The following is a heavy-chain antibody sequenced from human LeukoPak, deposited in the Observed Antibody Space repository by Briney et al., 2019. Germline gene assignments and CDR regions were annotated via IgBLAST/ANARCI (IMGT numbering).Heavy chain of an antibody. CDR3: AREAGGYSYGQSRFDP. CDR2: ISSSSSTI. V-gene: IGHV3-48*04. CDR1: GFTFSSYS. J-gene: IGHJ5*02. Sequence: GGSLRLSCAASGFTFSSYSMNWVRQAPGKGLEWVSYISSSSSTIYYADSVKGRFTISRDNAKNSLYLQMNSLRAEDTAVYYCAREAGGYSYGQSRFDPWGQGTLVTVSS. D-gene: IGHD5-18*01.